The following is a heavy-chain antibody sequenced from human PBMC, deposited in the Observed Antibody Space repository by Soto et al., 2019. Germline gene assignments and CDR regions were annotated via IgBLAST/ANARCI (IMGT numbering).Heavy chain of an antibody. CDR3: AKTRGVGADLPQYGMDV. CDR2: ISGSGGST. CDR1: GFTFSSYA. J-gene: IGHJ6*02. V-gene: IGHV3-23*01. D-gene: IGHD1-26*01. Sequence: EVQLLASGGGLVQPGGSLRLSCAASGFTFSSYAMSWVRQAPGKGLEWVSAISGSGGSTYYADSVKGRFTISRDNSKNTLYLQMNSLRAEDTAVYYCAKTRGVGADLPQYGMDVWGQGTTVTVSS.